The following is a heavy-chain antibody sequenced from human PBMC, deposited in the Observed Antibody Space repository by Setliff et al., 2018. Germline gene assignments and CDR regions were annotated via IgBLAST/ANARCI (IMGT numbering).Heavy chain of an antibody. CDR3: AKDSSGRDAFDI. V-gene: IGHV3-15*01. D-gene: IGHD2-15*01. Sequence: GGSLRLSCVASGFTFRTYSMHWVRQAPGKGLEWIGRIKTRTDGGTTDYAAPVKGRFTISRDDSKNTLYLQMNSLRAEDTAVYYCAKDSSGRDAFDIWGQGTLVTVS. J-gene: IGHJ3*02. CDR2: IKTRTDGGTT. CDR1: GFTFRTYS.